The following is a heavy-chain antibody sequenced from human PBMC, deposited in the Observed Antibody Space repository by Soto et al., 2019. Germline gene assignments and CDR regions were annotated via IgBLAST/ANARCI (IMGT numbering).Heavy chain of an antibody. CDR1: GFTFRLYE. CDR2: ISSSGLTT. V-gene: IGHV3-48*03. Sequence: GGSLRLSCQASGFTFRLYEMHWVRKAPGKGLEWVSYISSSGLTTYYADFAEGRFTISRDNAKDSLYLHLNSLRVGDTAVYYCARYGTRGDWWGLGTQVTVSS. CDR3: ARYGTRGDW. J-gene: IGHJ5*01. D-gene: IGHD3-10*01.